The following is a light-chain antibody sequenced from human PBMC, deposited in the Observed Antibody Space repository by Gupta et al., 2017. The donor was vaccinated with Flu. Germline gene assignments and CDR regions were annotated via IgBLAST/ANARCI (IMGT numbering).Light chain of an antibody. Sequence: ITISTTGTSCDVGGDNYVSWYQQPPAEAPNLLIYYVSIRHSGVPTRFSGSKSATTASLTTTWLQAEDVADYYCHSYTSSSNIYVFGTGTKITVL. CDR1: SCDVGGDNY. CDR2: YVS. V-gene: IGLV2-14*04. J-gene: IGLJ1*01. CDR3: HSYTSSSNIYV.